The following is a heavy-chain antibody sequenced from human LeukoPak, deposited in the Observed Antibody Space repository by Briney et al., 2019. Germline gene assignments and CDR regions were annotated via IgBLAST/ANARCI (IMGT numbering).Heavy chain of an antibody. CDR2: INHRGNT. D-gene: IGHD1-1*01. Sequence: SETLSLTCAVYGGSFSGNFWSWVRQPPGKGLEWIGEINHRGNTNYNPSLKSRVTISVDTSKNQFSLKLSSVPAADTAVYYCARAPESVGINYFDSWGQGTQVTVSS. J-gene: IGHJ4*02. CDR1: GGSFSGNF. CDR3: ARAPESVGINYFDS. V-gene: IGHV4-34*01.